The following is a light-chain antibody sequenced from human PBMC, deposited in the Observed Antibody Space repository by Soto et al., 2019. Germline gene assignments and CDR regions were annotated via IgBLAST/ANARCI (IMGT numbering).Light chain of an antibody. J-gene: IGLJ1*01. CDR1: SSDVGGYNY. CDR3: SSYAGSSND. V-gene: IGLV2-8*01. CDR2: EVN. Sequence: QSALTQPPSASGSPGQSVAISCTGTSSDVGGYNYVSWYQQHPGKAPKLMIYEVNKRPSGVPDRFSGSKSGNTASLTVSGLQAEDEADYYFSSYAGSSNDFGIGTKLTVL.